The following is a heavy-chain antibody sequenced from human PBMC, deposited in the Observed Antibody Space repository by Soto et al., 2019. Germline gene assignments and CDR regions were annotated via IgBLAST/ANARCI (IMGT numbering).Heavy chain of an antibody. V-gene: IGHV5-51*01. Sequence: PGESLKISCKGFDYTFAAYWIGWVRQMPGKGLEWMGVINLRDSDVKYSPPFEGQVTISADKSINTAFLKWRSLKASDTAMYYCARADYTQDVWYHTYDIWGQGTMVTVSS. CDR3: ARADYTQDVWYHTYDI. J-gene: IGHJ3*02. CDR2: INLRDSDV. D-gene: IGHD3-3*01. CDR1: DYTFAAYW.